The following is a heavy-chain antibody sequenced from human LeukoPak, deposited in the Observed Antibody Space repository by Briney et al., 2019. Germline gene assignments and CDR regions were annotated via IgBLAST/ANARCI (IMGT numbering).Heavy chain of an antibody. CDR2: IIPIFGTA. CDR3: ARADDILTGYSN. V-gene: IGHV1-69*13. J-gene: IGHJ4*02. D-gene: IGHD3-9*01. Sequence: SVKVSCKASGGTFSSYAISWARQAPGQGLEWMGGIIPIFGTANYAQKFQGRVTITADESTSTAYMELSSLRSEDTAVYYCARADDILTGYSNWGQGTLVTVSS. CDR1: GGTFSSYA.